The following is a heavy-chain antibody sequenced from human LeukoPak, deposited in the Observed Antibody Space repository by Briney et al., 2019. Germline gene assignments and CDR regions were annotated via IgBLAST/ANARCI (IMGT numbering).Heavy chain of an antibody. CDR1: GFTFSSYSMN. CDR2: IYYSGST. D-gene: IGHD3-16*01. CDR3: ASPWCSGGFDY. Sequence: NPGGSLRLSCAASGFTFSSYSMNWVRQAPGKGLEWIGSIYYSGSTSYNTSLKSRVTISVDTSKNQFSLKLSSVTAADTAVYYCASPWCSGGFDYWGQGTLVTVSS. V-gene: IGHV4-59*05. J-gene: IGHJ4*02.